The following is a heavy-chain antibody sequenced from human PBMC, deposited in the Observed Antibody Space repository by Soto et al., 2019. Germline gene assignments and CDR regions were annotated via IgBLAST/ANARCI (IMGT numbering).Heavy chain of an antibody. CDR3: ERYMVRGAGMDF. CDR1: GFTVSRNY. Sequence: GGSLRLSCAASGFTVSRNYMTWVRRAPGKGLEWVSIIYSGGSTYYADSVKGRFTISRHNSKNTLYLQMNSLRAEDTAVYYCERYMVRGAGMDFSGQGTTVTVSS. V-gene: IGHV3-53*04. D-gene: IGHD3-10*01. CDR2: IYSGGST. J-gene: IGHJ6*02.